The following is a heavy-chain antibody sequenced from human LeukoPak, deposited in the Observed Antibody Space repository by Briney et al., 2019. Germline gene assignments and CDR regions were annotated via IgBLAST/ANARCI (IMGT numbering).Heavy chain of an antibody. Sequence: GGSLRLSCAASGFTFSSYAMHWVRQAPGKGLEWVAVISYDGSNKYYADSVKGRFTISRDNSKNTLYLQMNSLRAEDTAVYYCAKDIAAAWGYYFDYWGQGTLVTVSS. CDR2: ISYDGSNK. V-gene: IGHV3-30-3*01. CDR1: GFTFSSYA. CDR3: AKDIAAAWGYYFDY. D-gene: IGHD6-13*01. J-gene: IGHJ4*02.